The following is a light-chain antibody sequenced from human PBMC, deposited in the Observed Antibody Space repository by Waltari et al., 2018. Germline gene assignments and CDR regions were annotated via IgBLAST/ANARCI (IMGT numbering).Light chain of an antibody. CDR2: GVS. V-gene: IGLV2-14*03. CDR3: SSYTTRDTWL. CDR1: NSDIGVHKF. J-gene: IGLJ3*02. Sequence: QSALTQPASVSGSPGQSITLSCTGTNSDIGVHKFVSWYQQHPGKAPKLILYGVSKRPSGFSNRFSGSKADNTASLTISGVQAGDEADYYCSSYTTRDTWLFGGGTKVTVL.